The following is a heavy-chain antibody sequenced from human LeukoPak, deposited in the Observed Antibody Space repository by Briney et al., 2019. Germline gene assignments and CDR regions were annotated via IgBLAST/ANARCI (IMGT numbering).Heavy chain of an antibody. Sequence: GGSLKISCKSSGYSFPNYWIGWVRQMPGKDLEWMGIIYPRDSDIRYSPSFQGQVTISADKSISIAYLQWSSLKASDTAMYYCASQAAGAHDAFHIWGQGTMVTVSS. D-gene: IGHD6-13*01. CDR2: IYPRDSDI. J-gene: IGHJ3*02. CDR1: GYSFPNYW. V-gene: IGHV5-51*01. CDR3: ASQAAGAHDAFHI.